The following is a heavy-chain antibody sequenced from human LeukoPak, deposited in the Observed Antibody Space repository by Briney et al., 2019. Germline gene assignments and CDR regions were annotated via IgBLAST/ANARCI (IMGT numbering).Heavy chain of an antibody. CDR1: GFTFSGHW. J-gene: IGHJ6*03. D-gene: IGHD1-26*01. CDR3: ARDWDDYYYYYMDV. CDR2: INQGGSDK. Sequence: GGSLRLSCAASGFTFSGHWMSWVRQAPGKGLEWVANINQGGSDKYYVDSVKGRFTISRDNAKNSLYLQMNSLRAEDTAVYYCARDWDDYYYYYMDVWGKGTTVTVSS. V-gene: IGHV3-7*01.